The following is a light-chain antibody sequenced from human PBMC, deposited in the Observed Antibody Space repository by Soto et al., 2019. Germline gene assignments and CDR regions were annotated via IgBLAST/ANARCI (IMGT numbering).Light chain of an antibody. CDR3: LQYHSYPRT. CDR1: QDIRDY. Sequence: DIQMTQFPSAMSASVGDRVTITCRASQDIRDYLAWFQHKPGNVPKRLIYASTLQNGVPSKFSGSGSGKGFTLPIPGRQTEDFATSYLLQYHSYPRTFGRGTKVEIK. V-gene: IGKV1-17*03. J-gene: IGKJ1*01. CDR2: AS.